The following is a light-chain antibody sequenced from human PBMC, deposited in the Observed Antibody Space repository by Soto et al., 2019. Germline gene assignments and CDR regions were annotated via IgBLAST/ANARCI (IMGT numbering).Light chain of an antibody. CDR2: GAS. CDR3: QQYGSSTWT. CDR1: QSVSGRY. V-gene: IGKV3-20*01. Sequence: EIVLTQSPVTLSLSPGQRATLSCRASQSVSGRYVAWYQQQPGQAPRLLICGASSRATSTADRISGSWSGTDFTLTISRLEPEDVAVYCCQQYGSSTWTFGQGTKVDIK. J-gene: IGKJ1*01.